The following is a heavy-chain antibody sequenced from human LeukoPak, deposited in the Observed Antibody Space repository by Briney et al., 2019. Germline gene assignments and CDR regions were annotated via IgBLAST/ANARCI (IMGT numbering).Heavy chain of an antibody. Sequence: SETLSLTCAVYGGSFSGYYWSWIRQPPGKGLEWIGEISHSGSTNYNPSLKSRVTISVDTSKNQFSLKLSSVTAADTAVYYCARVYRGGWFDPWGQGTLVTVSS. CDR3: ARVYRGGWFDP. V-gene: IGHV4-34*01. CDR2: ISHSGST. J-gene: IGHJ5*02. CDR1: GGSFSGYY.